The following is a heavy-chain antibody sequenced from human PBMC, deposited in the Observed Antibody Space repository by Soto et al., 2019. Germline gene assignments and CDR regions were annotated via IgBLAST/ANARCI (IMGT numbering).Heavy chain of an antibody. D-gene: IGHD2-2*02. CDR2: IIPIFGTA. J-gene: IGHJ5*02. CDR1: GGTFSSYA. CDR3: ARKVSGIVVPAAIDWFDP. V-gene: IGHV1-69*06. Sequence: SVKVSCKASGGTFSSYAISWVRQAPGQGLEWMGGIIPIFGTANYAQKFQGRVTITADKSTSTAYMELSSLRSEDTAVYHCARKVSGIVVPAAIDWFDPWGQGTLVTVSS.